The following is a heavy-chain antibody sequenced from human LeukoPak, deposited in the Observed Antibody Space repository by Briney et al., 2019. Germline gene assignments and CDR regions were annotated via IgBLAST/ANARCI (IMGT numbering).Heavy chain of an antibody. CDR3: ARAEGYGGELDS. J-gene: IGHJ4*02. V-gene: IGHV3-30*04. Sequence: GGSLRLSCAASEFTFSSHALHWVRQAPGKGLEWVAVISSDGSYKYYADSVKGRFTISRDNSKNRLYLQMNSLRAEDTAVYYCARAEGYGGELDSWGQGTLVTVSS. D-gene: IGHD4-23*01. CDR2: ISSDGSYK. CDR1: EFTFSSHA.